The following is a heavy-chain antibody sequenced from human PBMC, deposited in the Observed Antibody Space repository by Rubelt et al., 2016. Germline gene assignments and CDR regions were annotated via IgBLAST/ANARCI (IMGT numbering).Heavy chain of an antibody. D-gene: IGHD3-10*01. CDR3: ARDKVTMVRGVTTNYYGMDV. Sequence: EAGGGVVQPGRSLRLSCAASGFTFSSYSMNWVRQAPGKGLEWVSSISSSSSYIYYADSVKGRFTISRDNAKNSLYLQMNSLRAEDTAVYYCARDKVTMVRGVTTNYYGMDVWGQGTTVTVSS. CDR2: ISSSSSYI. J-gene: IGHJ6*02. V-gene: IGHV3-21*01. CDR1: GFTFSSYS.